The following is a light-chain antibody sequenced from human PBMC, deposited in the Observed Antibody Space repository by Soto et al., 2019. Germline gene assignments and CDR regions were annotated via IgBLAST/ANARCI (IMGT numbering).Light chain of an antibody. J-gene: IGKJ3*01. CDR2: AAS. CDR1: QSISNY. Sequence: DIQVTQSPSSLSASVGDRVTITCRASQSISNYLNWYQQKPGTTPKLLIYAASNLQSGVPSRFSGSGSGTAFTLTISSLQPEDFATYYCQQSYSNPFTFGPGTKVDF. V-gene: IGKV1-39*01. CDR3: QQSYSNPFT.